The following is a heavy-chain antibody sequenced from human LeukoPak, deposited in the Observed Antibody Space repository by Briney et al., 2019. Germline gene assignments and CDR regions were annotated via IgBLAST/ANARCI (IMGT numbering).Heavy chain of an antibody. V-gene: IGHV4-4*07. CDR2: IYTTGTT. CDR1: SDSISTYF. Sequence: PSETLSLTCTVSSDSISTYFWSWIRQPAGKGLEWIGRIYTTGTTNYNPSLKSRLTMSVDTSTNQFSLKLTSVTAADTAVYYCAREAHGFLLDYWGQGTLVTVSS. J-gene: IGHJ4*02. CDR3: AREAHGFLLDY.